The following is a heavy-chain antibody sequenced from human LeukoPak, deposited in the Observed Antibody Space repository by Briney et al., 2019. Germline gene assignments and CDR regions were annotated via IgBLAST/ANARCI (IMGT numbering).Heavy chain of an antibody. V-gene: IGHV1-8*03. J-gene: IGHJ4*02. CDR3: ARRPPVRRGRHFDY. Sequence: ASVKVSCKTSGYTFTDYYIHWVRQAPGQGLDWMGWINPNSGNTGYAQKFQGRATITRNTSISTAYMELSSLRSEDTAVYYCARRPPVRRGRHFDYWGQGTLVTVSS. CDR2: INPNSGNT. D-gene: IGHD1-26*01. CDR1: GYTFTDYY.